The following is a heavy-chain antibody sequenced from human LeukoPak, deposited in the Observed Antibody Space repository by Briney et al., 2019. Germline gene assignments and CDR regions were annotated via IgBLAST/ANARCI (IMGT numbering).Heavy chain of an antibody. V-gene: IGHV1-2*02. CDR2: INPKSGGT. CDR1: GYTFTRYY. D-gene: IGHD6-25*01. J-gene: IGHJ4*02. Sequence: ASVKVSCKASGYTFTRYYMHWVRQPPGQGLEWMGWINPKSGGTNYAQKFQGRVTMTSDTSTSTVYMELSSLRSDDTAVYFCARVGSAAATADYWGEGTLVTVSS. CDR3: ARVGSAAATADY.